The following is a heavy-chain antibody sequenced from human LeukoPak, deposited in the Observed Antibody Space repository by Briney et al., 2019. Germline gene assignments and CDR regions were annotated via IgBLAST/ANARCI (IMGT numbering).Heavy chain of an antibody. D-gene: IGHD1-26*01. V-gene: IGHV1-69*13. CDR3: ARKLRLGGNWFDP. Sequence: SVKVSCKTSGGTFTSYAITWVRPAPGQGLEWMGKIIPISGTTNYAQKFQGRVTFTADESTSTAYMELSSLRSEDTALYYCARKLRLGGNWFDPWGQGTLVTVSS. J-gene: IGHJ5*02. CDR1: GGTFTSYA. CDR2: IIPISGTT.